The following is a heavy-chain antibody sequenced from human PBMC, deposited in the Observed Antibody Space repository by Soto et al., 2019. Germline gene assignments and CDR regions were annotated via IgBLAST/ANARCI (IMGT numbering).Heavy chain of an antibody. CDR3: ARTHDIAPYYFDY. D-gene: IGHD3-9*01. CDR1: GFTFSSYG. CDR2: IWYDGTNK. Sequence: QVQLVESGGGVVQPGRSLRLSCAASGFTFSSYGMHWVRQAPGKGLEWLAVIWYDGTNKYYADSVKGRFTISRDNSKNTLYLQMNSLRAEDTAVYYCARTHDIAPYYFDYWGQGSLVTVSS. V-gene: IGHV3-33*01. J-gene: IGHJ4*02.